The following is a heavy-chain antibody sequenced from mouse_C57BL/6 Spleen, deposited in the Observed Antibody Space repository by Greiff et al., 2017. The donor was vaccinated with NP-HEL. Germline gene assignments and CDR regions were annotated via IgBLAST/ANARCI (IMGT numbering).Heavy chain of an antibody. CDR2: ISDGGSYT. Sequence: EVNLVESGGGLVKPGGSLKLSCAASGFTFSSYAMSWVRQTPEKRLEWVATISDGGSYTYYPDNVKGRFTISRDNAKNNLYLQMSHLKSEDTAMYYCARESGSRDWYFDVWGTGTTGTVSS. CDR3: ARESGSRDWYFDV. V-gene: IGHV5-4*01. J-gene: IGHJ1*03. CDR1: GFTFSSYA. D-gene: IGHD1-1*01.